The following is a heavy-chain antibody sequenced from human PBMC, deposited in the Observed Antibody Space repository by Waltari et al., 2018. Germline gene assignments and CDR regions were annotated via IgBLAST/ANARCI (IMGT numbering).Heavy chain of an antibody. Sequence: QVQLVESGGGVVQPGRSLRLSCAASGFTFSRFGMHWVRQAPGKGRGWVAVIWHDGRNEYYVDSVKGRFTISRDKSKNTLYLQMTSLRAEDSAVYYCASQSTTLFDYWGQGTLVTVSS. CDR2: IWHDGRNE. CDR3: ASQSTTLFDY. V-gene: IGHV3-33*01. D-gene: IGHD2-15*01. CDR1: GFTFSRFG. J-gene: IGHJ4*02.